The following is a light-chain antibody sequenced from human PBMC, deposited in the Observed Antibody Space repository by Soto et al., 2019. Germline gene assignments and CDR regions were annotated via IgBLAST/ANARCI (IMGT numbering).Light chain of an antibody. Sequence: DIQMTQSPSSVSASVGDRVTISCRASEDINSRLAWYQQKPGNAPKLLIYAAFILQSGVPSRFSGYGSGTEFTLTISSLQPDDFATYYCQQYNSYSPVTFGQGTKVDIK. V-gene: IGKV1D-16*01. J-gene: IGKJ1*01. CDR2: AAF. CDR3: QQYNSYSPVT. CDR1: EDINSR.